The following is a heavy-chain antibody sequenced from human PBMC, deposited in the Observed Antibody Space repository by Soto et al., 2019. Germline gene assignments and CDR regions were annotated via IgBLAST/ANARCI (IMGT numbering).Heavy chain of an antibody. V-gene: IGHV4-4*02. CDR2: IYHSGST. J-gene: IGHJ4*02. CDR1: GGSISSSNW. CDR3: ARVGVRGVIPKPLVFDY. Sequence: SETLSLTCAVSGGSISSSNWWSWVRQPPGKGLEWIGEIYHSGSTNYNPSLKSRVTISVDKSKNQFSLKLSSVTAADTAVYYCARVGVRGVIPKPLVFDYWGQGTLVTVSS. D-gene: IGHD3-10*01.